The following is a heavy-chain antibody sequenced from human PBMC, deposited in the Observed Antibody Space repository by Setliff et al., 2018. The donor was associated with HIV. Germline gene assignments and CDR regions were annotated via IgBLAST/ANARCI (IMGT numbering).Heavy chain of an antibody. D-gene: IGHD3-22*01. CDR3: ARDPFPSTNYYDSSMYPFAQFFQH. CDR2: IIPMFGAT. CDR1: GVSFSSYA. V-gene: IGHV1-69*13. Sequence: GASVKVSCKTSGVSFSSYAISWVRQAPGQGLEWMGGIIPMFGATNYAQKFQGRVTITADESTNTAYMELSSLRSEDTAVYYCARDPFPSTNYYDSSMYPFAQFFQHWGQGTPVTV. J-gene: IGHJ1*01.